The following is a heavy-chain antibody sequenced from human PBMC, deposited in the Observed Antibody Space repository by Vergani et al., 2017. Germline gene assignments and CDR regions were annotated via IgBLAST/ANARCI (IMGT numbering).Heavy chain of an antibody. CDR1: GFTFSSYA. CDR3: AKDLSVEYYYDSSGYNVAFDI. D-gene: IGHD3-22*01. V-gene: IGHV3-23*01. CDR2: ISGSGGST. Sequence: EVQLLESGGGLVQPGGSLRLSCAASGFTFSSYAMSWVRQAPGKGLEWVSAISGSGGSTYYADSVKGRFTISRDNSKNTLYLQMNSLRAEDTAVYYCAKDLSVEYYYDSSGYNVAFDIWGQGTMVTVSS. J-gene: IGHJ3*02.